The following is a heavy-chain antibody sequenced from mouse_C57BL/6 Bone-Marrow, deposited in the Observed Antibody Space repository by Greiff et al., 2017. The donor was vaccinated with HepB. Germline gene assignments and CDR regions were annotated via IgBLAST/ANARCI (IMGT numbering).Heavy chain of an antibody. CDR1: GFNIKDDY. Sequence: VQLQQSGAELVRPGASVKLSCTASGFNIKDDYMHWVKQRPEQGLEWIGWIDPENGDTEYASKFQGKATITADTSSNTAYLQLRSLTSEDTAVYYCATDYGSSYPYYFDYWGQGTTLTVSS. CDR3: ATDYGSSYPYYFDY. CDR2: IDPENGDT. D-gene: IGHD1-1*01. J-gene: IGHJ2*01. V-gene: IGHV14-4*01.